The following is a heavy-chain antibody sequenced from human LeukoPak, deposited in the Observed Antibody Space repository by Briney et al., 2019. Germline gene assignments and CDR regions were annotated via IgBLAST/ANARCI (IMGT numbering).Heavy chain of an antibody. D-gene: IGHD3-22*01. Sequence: GESLQISCKGSGCSFTSYWIGWGRRMPGKGLEWMGIIYHGDSDTRYSPSFQGQVTISADKSISTAYLQWSSLKASDTAMYYCASDSSGYYGGYYYGMDVWGQGTTVTVSS. CDR1: GCSFTSYW. J-gene: IGHJ6*02. V-gene: IGHV5-51*01. CDR2: IYHGDSDT. CDR3: ASDSSGYYGGYYYGMDV.